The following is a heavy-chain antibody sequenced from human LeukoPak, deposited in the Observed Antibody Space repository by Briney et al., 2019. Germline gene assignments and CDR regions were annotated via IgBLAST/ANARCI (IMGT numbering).Heavy chain of an antibody. D-gene: IGHD2-15*01. CDR1: GYTFTGHF. V-gene: IGHV1-46*01. J-gene: IGHJ4*02. CDR3: ARGIYCSGGRCYWDADY. CDR2: INPRDGST. Sequence: ASVKVSCKASGYTFTGHFLHWVRQAPGQGLEWMGIINPRDGSTSYAQKFQGRVTMTSDTSTSTVYMELSSLRSEDTAVYYCARGIYCSGGRCYWDADYWGQGNLVTVSS.